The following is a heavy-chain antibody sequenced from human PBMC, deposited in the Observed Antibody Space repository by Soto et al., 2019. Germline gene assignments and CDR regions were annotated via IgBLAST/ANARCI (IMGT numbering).Heavy chain of an antibody. D-gene: IGHD1-1*01. CDR1: GYTFTGYY. V-gene: IGHV1-2*02. Sequence: GASVKVSCKASGYTFTGYYFHWVRQAPGQGLEWMGWINPNSGGTNYAQKFQGRVTMTRDTSINTVYMELSGLRSDDTAVYFCARERDIDTTRIFDFWGQGTRVTVSS. CDR2: INPNSGGT. CDR3: ARERDIDTTRIFDF. J-gene: IGHJ4*02.